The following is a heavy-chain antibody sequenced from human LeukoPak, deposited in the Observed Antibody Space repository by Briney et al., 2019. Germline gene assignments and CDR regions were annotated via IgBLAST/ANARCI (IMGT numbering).Heavy chain of an antibody. CDR2: IYYSGST. CDR3: ARHRGGEQQLNDAFDI. CDR1: GGSISSSSYY. D-gene: IGHD6-13*01. J-gene: IGHJ3*02. Sequence: SETLSLTCTVSGGSISSSSYYWGWIRQPPGKGLEWIGSIYYSGSTYYNPSLKSRVTISVDTSKNQFSLKVSSVTAADTAVYYCARHRGGEQQLNDAFDIWGQGTMVTVSS. V-gene: IGHV4-39*01.